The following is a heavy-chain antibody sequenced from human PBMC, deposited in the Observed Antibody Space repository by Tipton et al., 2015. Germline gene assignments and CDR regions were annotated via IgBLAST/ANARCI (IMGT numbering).Heavy chain of an antibody. J-gene: IGHJ4*02. CDR2: LYFSGST. CDR1: GGSISSSSYY. Sequence: TLSLTCTVSGGSISSSSYYWAWIRQPPGKGLEWIGSLYFSGSTYYNPSLNSRVTMSVDTSKNQFSLKLRSMTAADTAVYYCARGRDIVLLLYASYFFDNWGQGTLVTVSS. D-gene: IGHD2-8*01. CDR3: ARGRDIVLLLYASYFFDN. V-gene: IGHV4-39*07.